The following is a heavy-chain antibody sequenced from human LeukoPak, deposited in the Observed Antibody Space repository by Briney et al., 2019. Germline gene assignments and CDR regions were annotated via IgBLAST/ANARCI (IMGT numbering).Heavy chain of an antibody. CDR2: ISYDGSNK. CDR1: GFTVSTNY. V-gene: IGHV3-30-3*01. J-gene: IGHJ4*02. D-gene: IGHD1-26*01. CDR3: ARDQDSGSYLDY. Sequence: GGSLRLSCAASGFTVSTNYMTWVRQAPGKGLEWVAVISYDGSNKYYADSVKGRFTISRDNSKNTLYLQMNSLRAEDTAVYYCARDQDSGSYLDYWGQGTLVTVSS.